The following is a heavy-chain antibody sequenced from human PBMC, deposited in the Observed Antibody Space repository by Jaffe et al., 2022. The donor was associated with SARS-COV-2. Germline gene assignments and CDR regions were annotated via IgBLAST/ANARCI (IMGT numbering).Heavy chain of an antibody. D-gene: IGHD1-26*01. Sequence: QVQLQESGPGLVKPSETLSLTCTVSGGSISSYYWSWIRQPPGKGLEWIGYIYYSGSTNYNPSLKSRVTISVDTSKNQFSLKLSSVTAADTAVYYCARGEGGSGTYYYYMDVWGKGTTVTVSS. CDR2: IYYSGST. CDR3: ARGEGGSGTYYYYMDV. CDR1: GGSISSYY. J-gene: IGHJ6*03. V-gene: IGHV4-59*01.